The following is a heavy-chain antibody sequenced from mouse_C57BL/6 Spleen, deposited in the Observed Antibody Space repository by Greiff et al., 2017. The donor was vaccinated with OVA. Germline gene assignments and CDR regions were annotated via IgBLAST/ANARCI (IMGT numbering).Heavy chain of an antibody. CDR1: GYTFTSYW. V-gene: IGHV1-61*01. Sequence: VQLQQPGAELVRPGSSVKLSCKASGYTFTSYWMDWVKQRPGQGLEWIGNIYPSDSETHYNQKFKDKATLTVDKSSSTAYMQLSSLTSEDSAVYYCARRAQAPYAMDYWGQGTSVTVSS. CDR2: IYPSDSET. J-gene: IGHJ4*01. CDR3: ARRAQAPYAMDY. D-gene: IGHD3-2*02.